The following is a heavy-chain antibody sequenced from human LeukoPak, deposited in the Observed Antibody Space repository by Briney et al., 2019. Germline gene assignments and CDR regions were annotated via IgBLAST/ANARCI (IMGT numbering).Heavy chain of an antibody. CDR1: GGSISSYY. CDR2: IYYSGST. CDR3: ARFQQWFGDDY. D-gene: IGHD3-10*01. J-gene: IGHJ4*02. V-gene: IGHV4-59*01. Sequence: SETLSLTCTVSGGSISSYYWSWIRQPPGKGLEWIGYIYYSGSTNYNPSLKSRVTISVDTANNQFSLKLSSVTAADTAVYYCARFQQWFGDDYWGQGTLVTVSS.